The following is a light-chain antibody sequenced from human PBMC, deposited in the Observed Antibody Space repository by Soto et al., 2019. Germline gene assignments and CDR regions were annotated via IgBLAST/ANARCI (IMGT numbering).Light chain of an antibody. CDR2: GAS. V-gene: IGKV3-20*01. CDR1: QSVSRSY. J-gene: IGKJ2*01. CDR3: RQQGSTPYA. Sequence: EIVLTQSPGTLSLSPGERATLSCRASQSVSRSYLAWYQQKPGQAPRLLIYGASSRATGIPDRFSGSGSGTDFSPIIIRPEPEDYAVYYCRQQGSTPYALGEGTKVEIK.